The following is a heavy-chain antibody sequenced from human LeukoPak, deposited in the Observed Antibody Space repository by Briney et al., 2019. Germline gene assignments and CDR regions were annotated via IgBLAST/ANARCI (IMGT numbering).Heavy chain of an antibody. Sequence: GGSLRLSCAASGFTFSSYAMHWVRQAPGKGLEWVAVISYDGSNKYYADSVKGRFTISRDNSENTLYLQMNSLRAEDTAVYYCASLSLAHTVVGGGLDYWGQGTLVTVSS. V-gene: IGHV3-30-3*01. D-gene: IGHD4-23*01. CDR3: ASLSLAHTVVGGGLDY. CDR2: ISYDGSNK. J-gene: IGHJ4*02. CDR1: GFTFSSYA.